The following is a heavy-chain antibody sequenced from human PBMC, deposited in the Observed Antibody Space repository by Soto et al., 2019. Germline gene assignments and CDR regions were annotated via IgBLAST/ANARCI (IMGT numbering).Heavy chain of an antibody. Sequence: PSETLSLTCAVSSGSISSSNWWSWVRQPPGKGLEWIGEIYHSGSTNYNPSLKSRVTISVDTSKNQFSLKLSSVTAADTAVYYCAIWGYIWGSYRPNYYYYMDVWGKGTTVTVSS. D-gene: IGHD3-16*02. CDR1: SGSISSSNW. J-gene: IGHJ6*03. V-gene: IGHV4-4*02. CDR2: IYHSGST. CDR3: AIWGYIWGSYRPNYYYYMDV.